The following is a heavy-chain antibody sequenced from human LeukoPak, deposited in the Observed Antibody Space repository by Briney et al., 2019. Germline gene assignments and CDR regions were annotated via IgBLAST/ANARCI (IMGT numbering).Heavy chain of an antibody. CDR3: ARGVFASGWYPDYFDF. Sequence: GGSLRLSCAASGFDFSTSWMSWLRQAPGKGLEWVANINQEGSETYFGGSLTGRFTISRDNAENSLYLQVNNLSAEDTAVYYCARGVFASGWYPDYFDFWGQGTLVAVSS. V-gene: IGHV3-7*01. CDR2: INQEGSET. J-gene: IGHJ4*02. CDR1: GFDFSTSW. D-gene: IGHD6-19*01.